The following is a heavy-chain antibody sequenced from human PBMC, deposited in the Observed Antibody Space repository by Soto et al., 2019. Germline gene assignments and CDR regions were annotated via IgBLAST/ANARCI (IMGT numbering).Heavy chain of an antibody. CDR3: AIVQLGTGRPSSILGG. Sequence: GGSLRLSCATSGFTFTRSGMHWVRQAPGKGLDWVAAISSDGGNMYYGDSVRGRFTISRDNSHNILFFEMKSLRAAAPAVYYCAIVQLGTGRPSSILGGWVQKTRVTASS. V-gene: IGHV3-30*03. CDR2: ISSDGGNM. D-gene: IGHD3-3*02. J-gene: IGHJ6*02. CDR1: GFTFTRSG.